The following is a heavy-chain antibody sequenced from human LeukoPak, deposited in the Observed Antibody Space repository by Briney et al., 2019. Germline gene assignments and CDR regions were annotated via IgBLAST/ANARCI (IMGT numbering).Heavy chain of an antibody. CDR3: AIDSGSWGHYYYYMDV. CDR1: GGSMNKYY. D-gene: IGHD6-13*01. J-gene: IGHJ6*03. Sequence: SETLSLTCTVSGGSMNKYYWNWIRQPPGKGLEWIGYIYYSGTTNYNLSLKSRVTISVDTSKNQFSLKLSSVTAADTAVYYCAIDSGSWGHYYYYMDVWGKGTTVTISS. V-gene: IGHV4-59*12. CDR2: IYYSGTT.